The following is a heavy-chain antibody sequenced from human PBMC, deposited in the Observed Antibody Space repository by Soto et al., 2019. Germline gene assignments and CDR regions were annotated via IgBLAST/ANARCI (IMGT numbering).Heavy chain of an antibody. Sequence: GGSLRLSCAASGFTFDDYGMSWVRQAPGKGLEWVSGINWNGGSTGYADSVKGRFTISRDNAKNSLYLQMNSLRAEDTALYYCARDVGLGYCISTSCPNWFDPWGQGTLVTVSS. CDR1: GFTFDDYG. CDR2: INWNGGST. CDR3: ARDVGLGYCISTSCPNWFDP. J-gene: IGHJ5*02. V-gene: IGHV3-20*04. D-gene: IGHD2-2*01.